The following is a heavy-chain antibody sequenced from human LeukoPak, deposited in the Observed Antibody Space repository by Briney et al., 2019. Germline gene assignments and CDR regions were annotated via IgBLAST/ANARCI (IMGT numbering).Heavy chain of an antibody. Sequence: GGSLRLSCAASGFTFSSYSMNWVRQAPGKGLEWVSSINSRSSYIYYADSVKGRFTISRDNAKNSLDLQMNSLRAEDTAVYYCARHIASIFGVLKPWGQGTLVTVSS. CDR2: INSRSSYI. V-gene: IGHV3-21*01. J-gene: IGHJ5*02. D-gene: IGHD3-3*01. CDR3: ARHIASIFGVLKP. CDR1: GFTFSSYS.